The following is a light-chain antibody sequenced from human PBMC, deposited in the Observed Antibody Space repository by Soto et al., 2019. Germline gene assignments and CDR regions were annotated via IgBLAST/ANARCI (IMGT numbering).Light chain of an antibody. J-gene: IGLJ1*01. CDR3: TSYTTGSTYV. CDR2: EVT. Sequence: QSSLTQPASVAGSPGQSITMSCTGTSSDVGGYDYVSWYQQHPGKAPKFMIYEVTNRPSGVSHRFSGSKSGNTASLTISGLQAEDEADYYCTSYTTGSTYVFGTGTKVTVL. CDR1: SSDVGGYDY. V-gene: IGLV2-14*01.